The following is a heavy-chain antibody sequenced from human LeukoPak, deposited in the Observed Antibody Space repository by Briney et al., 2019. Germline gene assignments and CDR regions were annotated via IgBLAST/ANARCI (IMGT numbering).Heavy chain of an antibody. CDR2: IIPIFGTA. CDR3: ARVDIAAESRNYYGMDV. J-gene: IGHJ6*02. Sequence: GASVKVSCKASGYTFTIYGISWVRQAPGQGLEWMGGIIPIFGTANYAQKFQGRVTITADESTSTAYMELSSLRSEDAAVYYCARVDIAAESRNYYGMDVWGQGTTVTVSS. CDR1: GYTFTIYG. D-gene: IGHD6-13*01. V-gene: IGHV1-69*13.